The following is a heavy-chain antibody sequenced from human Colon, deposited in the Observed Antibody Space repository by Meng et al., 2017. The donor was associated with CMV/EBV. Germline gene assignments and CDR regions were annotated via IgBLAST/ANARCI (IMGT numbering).Heavy chain of an antibody. Sequence: GSLRLSCIVSGGSISSSSYYWGWIRQPPGKGLEWIGSIYHSGSTYYNPSLKSRVTISVDTSKNQFSLKLSSVTAADTAVYYCARVVYYGSGSFKWGQGTLVTVSS. J-gene: IGHJ4*02. V-gene: IGHV4-39*07. CDR3: ARVVYYGSGSFK. D-gene: IGHD3-10*01. CDR1: GGSISSSSYY. CDR2: IYHSGST.